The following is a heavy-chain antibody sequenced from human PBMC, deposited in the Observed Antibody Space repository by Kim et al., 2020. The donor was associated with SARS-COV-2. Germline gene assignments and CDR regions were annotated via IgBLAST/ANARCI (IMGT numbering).Heavy chain of an antibody. Sequence: SETLSLTCTVSGCSISSNYWSWIRQPPGKGLEWIGYIYHSGNTNYNPSLKSRVTISVDTSKNQLSLKLSSVTAADTAVYYCARAGPATMVRGVIIQYNYGMDVWGQGTTVTVSS. CDR2: IYHSGNT. J-gene: IGHJ6*02. CDR3: ARAGPATMVRGVIIQYNYGMDV. V-gene: IGHV4-59*13. D-gene: IGHD3-10*01. CDR1: GCSISSNY.